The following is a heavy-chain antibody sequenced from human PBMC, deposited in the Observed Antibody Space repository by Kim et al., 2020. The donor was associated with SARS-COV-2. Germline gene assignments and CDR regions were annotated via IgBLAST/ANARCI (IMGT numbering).Heavy chain of an antibody. CDR1: GFPVNGYT. Sequence: GGSLRLSCTASGFPVNGYTINWVRQTPGKGLVWVSYIGSSVRTGSSTIYYADSVKGRFSVSRDNAKASVFLQMNSLSDEDTAVYYCARVKSVAYSYFMDVWGSGTSVIVTS. CDR3: ARVKSVAYSYFMDV. J-gene: IGHJ6*03. D-gene: IGHD4-4*01. V-gene: IGHV3-48*02. CDR2: IGSSVRTGSSTI.